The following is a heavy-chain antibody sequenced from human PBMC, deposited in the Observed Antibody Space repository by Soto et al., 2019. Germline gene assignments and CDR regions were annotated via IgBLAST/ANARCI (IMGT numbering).Heavy chain of an antibody. J-gene: IGHJ4*02. D-gene: IGHD3-10*01. CDR3: ARGPKDSYPGSRIFDF. CDR1: GFSFSHYA. Sequence: TGGSLRLSCAASGFSFSHYAVHWVRQPPGKGLEWVALISYDGENQYFTDSVRGRFTISRDNSKMTLYLQMSSLRADDSAVYFCARGPKDSYPGSRIFDFWGRGTLVTVSS. CDR2: ISYDGENQ. V-gene: IGHV3-30*04.